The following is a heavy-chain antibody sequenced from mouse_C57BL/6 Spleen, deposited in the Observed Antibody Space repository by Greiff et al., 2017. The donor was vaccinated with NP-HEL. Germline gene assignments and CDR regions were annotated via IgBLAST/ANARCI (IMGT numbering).Heavy chain of an antibody. CDR3: ANGKDFDY. CDR1: GFTFSDYG. D-gene: IGHD4-1*01. J-gene: IGHJ2*01. CDR2: ISRGSSTI. Sequence: EVKLQESGGGLVKPGGSLKLSCAASGFTFSDYGMHWVRQAPEKGLEWVAYISRGSSTIYYADTVKGRSTISTDNAKNTLFLQMTSVRSEDTAMYYCANGKDFDYWGQGTTLTVSS. V-gene: IGHV5-17*01.